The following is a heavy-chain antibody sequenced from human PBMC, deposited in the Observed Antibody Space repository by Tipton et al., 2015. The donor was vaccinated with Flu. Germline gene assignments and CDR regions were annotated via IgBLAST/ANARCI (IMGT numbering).Heavy chain of an antibody. Sequence: TLSLTCTVSGGSISSYYWSWIRQPAGKGLEWIGRIYTSGSTNYNPSLKSRVTMSVDTSKNQFSLKLSSVTAADTAVYYCAKAAGGSSQRPEYNWFDPWGRGTLVTVSS. CDR2: IYTSGST. CDR3: AKAAGGSSQRPEYNWFDP. V-gene: IGHV4-4*07. CDR1: GGSISSYY. D-gene: IGHD2-15*01. J-gene: IGHJ5*02.